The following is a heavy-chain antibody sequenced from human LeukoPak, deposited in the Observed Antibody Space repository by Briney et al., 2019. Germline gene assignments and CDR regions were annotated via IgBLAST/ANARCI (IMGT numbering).Heavy chain of an antibody. Sequence: TPSETLSLTCAVSGGSISSGGYSWSWIRQPPGKGLEWIGYIYHSGGTYYNPSLKSRVTISVDRSKNQFSLKLSSVTAADTAVYYCARALLGGNWFDPWGQGTLVTVSS. CDR2: IYHSGGT. CDR3: ARALLGGNWFDP. D-gene: IGHD1-26*01. CDR1: GGSISSGGYS. V-gene: IGHV4-30-2*01. J-gene: IGHJ5*02.